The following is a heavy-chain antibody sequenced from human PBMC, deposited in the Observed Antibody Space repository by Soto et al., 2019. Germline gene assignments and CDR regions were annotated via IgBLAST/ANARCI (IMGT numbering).Heavy chain of an antibody. D-gene: IGHD6-13*01. CDR3: ARDVSPGSSSWYFDAFDL. CDR1: GFTFSSYW. V-gene: IGHV3-7*05. Sequence: EERLVESGGGLVQPGGSLRLSCAASGFTFSSYWMTWVRQAPGKGREGVANIKKDESKKSYLDSVRGRFTISRDNAKNSLYLQMDSLTAEDTALYYCARDVSPGSSSWYFDAFDLWGQGTMVTVSS. CDR2: IKKDESKK. J-gene: IGHJ3*01.